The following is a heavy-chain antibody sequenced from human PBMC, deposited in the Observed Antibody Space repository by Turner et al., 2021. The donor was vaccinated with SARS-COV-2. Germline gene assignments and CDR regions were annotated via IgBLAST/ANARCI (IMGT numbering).Heavy chain of an antibody. CDR2: NNHSGSP. CDR3: VRGLRGVVVAATLNWFDP. CDR1: GGSFSGYY. V-gene: IGHV4-34*01. J-gene: IGHJ5*02. D-gene: IGHD2-15*01. Sequence: QVQLQQWGAGLLKPSETLSLTCVVYGGSFSGYYWSWIRQPPGKGLEWIGENNHSGSPNHNPAPKSRVTISVDTAKNQFSLKLSSVTAADTAVYYCVRGLRGVVVAATLNWFDPWGQGTLVTVSS.